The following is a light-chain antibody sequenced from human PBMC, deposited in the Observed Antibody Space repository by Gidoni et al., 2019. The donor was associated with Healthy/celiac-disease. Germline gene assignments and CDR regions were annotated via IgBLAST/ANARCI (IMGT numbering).Light chain of an antibody. CDR3: AAWDDSLILWV. J-gene: IGLJ3*02. CDR1: SSNIGNNA. CDR2: YDD. Sequence: QSVLTQPHSVSEAPRQRVTISCSGSSSNIGNNAVNWYQQLPGKAPKLLIYYDDLLPSGVSDRFSGSKSGTSASLAISGLQSEDEADYYCAAWDDSLILWVFGGGTKLTVL. V-gene: IGLV1-36*01.